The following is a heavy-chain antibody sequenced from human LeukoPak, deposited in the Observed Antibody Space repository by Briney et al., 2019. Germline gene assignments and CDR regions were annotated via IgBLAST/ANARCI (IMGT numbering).Heavy chain of an antibody. CDR3: ARRKDWNYWNYGMDV. Sequence: ASVKVSCKASGYTFTGYYMHWVRQAPGQGLEWMGWINPNSGGTNNAQKFQGRVTMTRDTSISTAYMELSRLRSDDTAVYYCARRKDWNYWNYGMDVWGQGTTVTVSS. D-gene: IGHD1-7*01. CDR1: GYTFTGYY. J-gene: IGHJ6*02. CDR2: INPNSGGT. V-gene: IGHV1-2*02.